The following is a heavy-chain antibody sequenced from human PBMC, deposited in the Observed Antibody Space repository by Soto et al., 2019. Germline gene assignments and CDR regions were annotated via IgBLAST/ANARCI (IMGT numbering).Heavy chain of an antibody. CDR3: VRGELRYADYFCYHGIDV. CDR1: GGSISSYY. J-gene: IGHJ6*02. CDR2: IYYSGRT. Sequence: SDTLALTCTVSGGSISSYYWSWILQPPGKGLEWIGYIYYSGRTFYNPSVRSRATISIDASKNQLSLNLSSVTAADTSVYYSVRGELRYADYFCYHGIDVWGQGTAVTVSS. D-gene: IGHD3-9*01. V-gene: IGHV4-59*08.